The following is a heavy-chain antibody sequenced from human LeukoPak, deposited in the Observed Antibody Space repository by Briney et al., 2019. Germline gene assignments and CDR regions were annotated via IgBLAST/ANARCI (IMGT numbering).Heavy chain of an antibody. CDR3: ARVPQLELRYYYYYMDV. Sequence: GASVKVSCKASGGTFSSYAISWVRQAPGQGLEWMGGIIPIFGTANYAQKFQGRVTITADESTSTAYMELSSLRSEDTAVYYCARVPQLELRYYYYYMDVWGKGTTVTVSS. CDR1: GGTFSSYA. CDR2: IIPIFGTA. J-gene: IGHJ6*03. D-gene: IGHD1-7*01. V-gene: IGHV1-69*13.